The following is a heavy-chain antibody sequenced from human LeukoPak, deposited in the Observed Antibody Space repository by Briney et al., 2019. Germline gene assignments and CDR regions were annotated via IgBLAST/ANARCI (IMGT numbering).Heavy chain of an antibody. V-gene: IGHV3-74*01. CDR3: ARSPGSSGAYYVCDF. CDR1: GFTFSSHL. D-gene: IGHD3-16*01. J-gene: IGHJ4*02. CDR2: ISSDGTYT. Sequence: SLRLSCAASGFTFSSHLMHWVRQAPGKGLGWVSRISSDGTYTNYADSVRGRFTISTHNAKNPLYLPMNTLRTEATAVYFCARSPGSSGAYYVCDFWGQGTLVTVSS.